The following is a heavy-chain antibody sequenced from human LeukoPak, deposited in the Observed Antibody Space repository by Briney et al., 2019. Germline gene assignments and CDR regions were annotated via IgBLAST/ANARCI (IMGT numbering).Heavy chain of an antibody. D-gene: IGHD3-10*01. CDR3: ARGKPRGVPLWYYGMDV. J-gene: IGHJ6*04. CDR2: IWYDGSNK. CDR1: GFTFSSYG. V-gene: IGHV3-33*01. Sequence: GGSLRLSCAASGFTFSSYGMHWVRQAPGKGLEWVAVIWYDGSNKYYADSVKGRFTTSRDNSKNTLYLQMNSLRAEDTAVYYCARGKPRGVPLWYYGMDVRGKGTTVTVSS.